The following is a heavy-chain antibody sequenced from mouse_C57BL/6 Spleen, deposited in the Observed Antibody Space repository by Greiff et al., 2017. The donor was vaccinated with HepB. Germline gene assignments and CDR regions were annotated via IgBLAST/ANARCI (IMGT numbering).Heavy chain of an antibody. J-gene: IGHJ1*03. CDR1: GYSITSGYY. Sequence: EVQLQQSGPGLVKPSQSLSLTCSVTGYSITSGYYWNWIRQFPGNKLEWMGYISYDGSNNYNPSLKNRISITRDTSKNQFFLKLNSVTTEDTATYYCARVGVYYGSSSYFDVWGTGTTVTVSS. CDR3: ARVGVYYGSSSYFDV. D-gene: IGHD1-1*01. V-gene: IGHV3-6*01. CDR2: ISYDGSN.